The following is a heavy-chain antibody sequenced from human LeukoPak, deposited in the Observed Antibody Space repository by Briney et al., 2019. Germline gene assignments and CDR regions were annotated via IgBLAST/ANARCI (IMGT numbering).Heavy chain of an antibody. V-gene: IGHV4-61*02. D-gene: IGHD6-19*01. CDR3: ASGPGWYPFDY. CDR1: VGSISSGSYY. CDR2: IYTSGST. J-gene: IGHJ4*02. Sequence: SETLSLICTVSVGSISSGSYYWRWIRQPAGKGLEWIGRIYTSGSTNYNPSLKSRVTISVDTSKNQFSLKLSSVTAADTAVYYCASGPGWYPFDYWGQGTLVTVSS.